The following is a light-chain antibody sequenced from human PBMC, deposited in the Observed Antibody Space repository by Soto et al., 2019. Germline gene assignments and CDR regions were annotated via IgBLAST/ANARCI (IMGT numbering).Light chain of an antibody. CDR2: AAS. V-gene: IGKV3-20*01. J-gene: IGKJ1*01. CDR3: QQYGSSGT. Sequence: DIALTQSPGTLSLSPGGRATISCRASQSVSNNYLAWYQKQPGPPPRLLIYAASNRATGPPDRFSGSGSGTDFTLTISRLEPDDFAVYYRQQYGSSGTFGQGTKVDIK. CDR1: QSVSNNY.